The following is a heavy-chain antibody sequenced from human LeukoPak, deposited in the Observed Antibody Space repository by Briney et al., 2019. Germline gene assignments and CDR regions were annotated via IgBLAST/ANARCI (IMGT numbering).Heavy chain of an antibody. Sequence: SETLSLTCTVSGYSISSGYYWGWIRQPPGKGLEWIGSIYHSGSTYYNPSLKSRVTISVDTSKNQFSLKLSSVTAADTAVYYCARESTVTPFDYWGQGTLVTVSS. CDR2: IYHSGST. CDR1: GYSISSGYY. D-gene: IGHD4-17*01. V-gene: IGHV4-38-2*02. J-gene: IGHJ4*02. CDR3: ARESTVTPFDY.